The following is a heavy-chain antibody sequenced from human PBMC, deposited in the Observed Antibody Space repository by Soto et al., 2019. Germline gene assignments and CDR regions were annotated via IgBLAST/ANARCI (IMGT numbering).Heavy chain of an antibody. V-gene: IGHV1-69*05. J-gene: IGHJ3*02. CDR3: ATTSVAGTRSAFDI. CDR2: IIPIFGTA. D-gene: IGHD6-19*01. CDR1: GGTFSSYA. Sequence: ASVKVSCKASGGTFSSYAISWVRQAPGQGLEWMGGIIPIFGTANYAQKFQGRVTITTDASTSTAYMELSSLRSDDTAVYYCATTSVAGTRSAFDIWGQGTMVTVSS.